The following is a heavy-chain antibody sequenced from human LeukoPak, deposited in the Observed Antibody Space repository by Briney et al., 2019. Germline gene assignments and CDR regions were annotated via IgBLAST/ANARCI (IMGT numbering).Heavy chain of an antibody. CDR2: IIPIFGTA. CDR1: GGTFSSYA. V-gene: IGHV1-69*13. CDR3: ARDRTDPLVKDNWFDP. D-gene: IGHD4-23*01. Sequence: GASVKVSCKASGGTFSSYAISWVRQAPGQGLEWMGGIIPIFGTANYAQKFQGRVTITADESTSTAYMELSSLRSEDTAVYYCARDRTDPLVKDNWFDPWGQGTLVTVFS. J-gene: IGHJ5*02.